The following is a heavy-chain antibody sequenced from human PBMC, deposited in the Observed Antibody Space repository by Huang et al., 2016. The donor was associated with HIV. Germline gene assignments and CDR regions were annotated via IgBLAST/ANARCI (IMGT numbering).Heavy chain of an antibody. CDR2: ITRSSGSI. CDR1: GFTFSTYN. V-gene: IGHV3-48*01. D-gene: IGHD3-10*01. CDR3: ARFGSYYYGSGSYLDAFDI. Sequence: EVQLMESGGGLVQPGGSLRLSCAASGFTFSTYNMNWVRQASGKGLDWVAYITRSSGSIYYANSSKCRFTITRDNDKNSLYLQMNSLRAEDTAVYYCARFGSYYYGSGSYLDAFDIWGQGTMVTVSS. J-gene: IGHJ3*02.